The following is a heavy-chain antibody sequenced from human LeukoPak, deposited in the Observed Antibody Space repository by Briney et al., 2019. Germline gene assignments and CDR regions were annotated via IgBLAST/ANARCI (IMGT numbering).Heavy chain of an antibody. J-gene: IGHJ6*02. V-gene: IGHV3-23*01. CDR2: ISMTGGTT. D-gene: IGHD3-10*01. Sequence: GGSLTLSCAASGFTFSNYAMSWVRQAPGRGLEWVSAISMTGGTTYYADSVKGRFSVSRDNSKNTLFLQMNSLRAEDTAVYYCATDDPSVRGVHYYGMDVWGQGTTVTVSS. CDR1: GFTFSNYA. CDR3: ATDDPSVRGVHYYGMDV.